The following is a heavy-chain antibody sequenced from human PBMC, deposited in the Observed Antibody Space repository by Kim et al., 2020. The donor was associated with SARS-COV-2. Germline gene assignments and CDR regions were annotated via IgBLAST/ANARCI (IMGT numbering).Heavy chain of an antibody. V-gene: IGHV4-34*01. CDR3: ARARITMVRGARYYYYYYGMDV. CDR1: GGSFSGYY. D-gene: IGHD3-10*01. CDR2: INHSGST. J-gene: IGHJ6*02. Sequence: SETLSLTCAVYGGSFSGYYWSWIRQPPGKGLEWIGEINHSGSTNYNPSLKSRVTISVDTSKNQFSLKLSSGTAADTAVYYCARARITMVRGARYYYYYYGMDVWGQGTTVTVSS.